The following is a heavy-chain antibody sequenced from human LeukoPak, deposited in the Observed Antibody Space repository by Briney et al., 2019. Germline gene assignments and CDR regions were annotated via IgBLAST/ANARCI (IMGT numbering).Heavy chain of an antibody. CDR1: GASISGSGYY. V-gene: IGHV4-39*07. J-gene: IGHJ4*02. D-gene: IGHD1-26*01. Sequence: SETLSLTCTVSGASISGSGYYWGWIRQPPGKGLEWIGSIYHSGSTYYNPSLKSRVTISVDTSKNQFSLTVSSVTASDSAVYYCARILEVGAPVWGQGTLVTVSS. CDR2: IYHSGST. CDR3: ARILEVGAPV.